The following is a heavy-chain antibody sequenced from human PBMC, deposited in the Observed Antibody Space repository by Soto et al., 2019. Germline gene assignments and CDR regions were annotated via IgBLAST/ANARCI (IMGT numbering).Heavy chain of an antibody. V-gene: IGHV4-34*01. CDR3: ERDTSKGWFAP. Sequence: SETLSLTCAVYGGSFSGYYWSWIRQPPGKGLEWIGEINHSGSTNYNPSLKSRVTISVDTSKNQLSLKLSSVTAADNAINHSERDTSKGWFAPWAKGPLVTVS. J-gene: IGHJ5*02. CDR1: GGSFSGYY. CDR2: INHSGST.